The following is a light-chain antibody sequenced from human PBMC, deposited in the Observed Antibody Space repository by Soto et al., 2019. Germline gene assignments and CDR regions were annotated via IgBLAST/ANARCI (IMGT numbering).Light chain of an antibody. CDR2: EVS. CDR1: SSDVGGYNY. V-gene: IGLV2-8*01. CDR3: SSYAGSYNLV. J-gene: IGLJ2*01. Sequence: QPVLTQPPSASGSPGQSVTISCTGTSSDVGGYNYVSWYQQHPGKAPKLMIYEVSKRPSGVPDRFSGSKSGNTASLTVSGLQAEDEAEYYCSSYAGSYNLVFGGGTKVTVL.